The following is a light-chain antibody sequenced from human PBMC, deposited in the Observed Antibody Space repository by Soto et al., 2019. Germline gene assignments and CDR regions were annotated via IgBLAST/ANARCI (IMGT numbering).Light chain of an antibody. CDR3: TSYTPTSTLGSG. Sequence: LPHPSSHSSPPGQQLTLPRSGPSRDYGGYTSVSWYQQHPGKAPKLIIYEVTNRPSGVSSRFSASKSDNTASLTISGLQAEDEADYYCTSYTPTSTLGSGFVTGTKVTVL. CDR1: SRDYGGYTS. V-gene: IGLV2-14*01. J-gene: IGLJ1*01. CDR2: EVT.